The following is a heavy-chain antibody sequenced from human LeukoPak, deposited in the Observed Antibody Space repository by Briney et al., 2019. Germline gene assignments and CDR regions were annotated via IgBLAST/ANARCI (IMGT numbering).Heavy chain of an antibody. CDR3: TTVMRLWYSSSSNFDY. J-gene: IGHJ4*02. D-gene: IGHD6-6*01. V-gene: IGHV1-24*01. CDR1: GYTLTELS. Sequence: ASVKVSCKVSGYTLTELSMHWVRQAPGKGLEWMGGFDPEDGETIYAQKFQGRVTMTEDTSTDTAYMELSSLRSEDTAVYYCTTVMRLWYSSSSNFDYWGQGTLVTVSS. CDR2: FDPEDGET.